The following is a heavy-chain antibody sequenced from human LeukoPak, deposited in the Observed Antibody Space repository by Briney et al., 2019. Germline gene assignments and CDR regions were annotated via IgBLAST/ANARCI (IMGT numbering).Heavy chain of an antibody. CDR3: ARGTTGYSSRRRNYYYYYYMDV. V-gene: IGHV1-18*04. CDR1: GYTFTGYY. J-gene: IGHJ6*03. Sequence: GASVKVSCKASGYTFTGYYMHWVRQAPGQGLEWMGWISAYNGNTNYAQKLQGRVTMTTDTSTSTAYMELRSLRSDDTAVYYCARGTTGYSSRRRNYYYYYYMDVWGKGTTVTISS. D-gene: IGHD6-19*01. CDR2: ISAYNGNT.